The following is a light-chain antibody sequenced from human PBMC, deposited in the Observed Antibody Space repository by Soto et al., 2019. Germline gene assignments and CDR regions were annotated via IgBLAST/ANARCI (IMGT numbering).Light chain of an antibody. Sequence: EIVLTQSPGTLSLSPGERATLSCRASQSVSSSYLAWYQQKPGQAPRLLIYGASSRATGIPDRFSGSGSGTDFTLTISGLEPEDFAVYYCQQYGSSSWYTFGQGTKLEIK. CDR3: QQYGSSSWYT. J-gene: IGKJ2*01. CDR1: QSVSSSY. V-gene: IGKV3-20*01. CDR2: GAS.